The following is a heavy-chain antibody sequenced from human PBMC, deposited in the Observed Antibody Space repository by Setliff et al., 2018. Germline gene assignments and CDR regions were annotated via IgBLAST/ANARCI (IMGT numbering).Heavy chain of an antibody. CDR1: GYTFTAYD. Sequence: GSVKVSCKASGYTFTAYDIVWVRQATGQGLEWMGWMNPNSGRTGYPQKFQGRVTMTRNTSISTAYMELSSLGSEDTAVYFCARGALVLQFLEWLPRFYYMDVWGKGTTVTVSS. CDR3: ARGALVLQFLEWLPRFYYMDV. CDR2: MNPNSGRT. D-gene: IGHD3-3*01. J-gene: IGHJ6*03. V-gene: IGHV1-8*02.